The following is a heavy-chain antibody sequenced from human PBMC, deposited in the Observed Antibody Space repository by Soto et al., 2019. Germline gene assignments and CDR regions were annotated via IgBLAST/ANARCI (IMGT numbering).Heavy chain of an antibody. D-gene: IGHD3-22*01. CDR3: ARRAPFSYYDSSTYYFPGAFDI. CDR2: IYYSGST. V-gene: IGHV4-31*03. J-gene: IGHJ3*02. Sequence: SDTLALTCPLSGASLTSVEYFWNWIRQHPGKGLEWFGYIYYSGSTYYNPSLKSRVTISVDTSKNQFSLNLRSVTAADTAVYYCARRAPFSYYDSSTYYFPGAFDIWGQGTMVT. CDR1: GASLTSVEYF.